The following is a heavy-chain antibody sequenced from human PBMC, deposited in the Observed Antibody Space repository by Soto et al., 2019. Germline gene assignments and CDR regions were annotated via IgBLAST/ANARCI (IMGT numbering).Heavy chain of an antibody. J-gene: IGHJ6*02. D-gene: IGHD6-19*01. V-gene: IGHV3-9*01. CDR3: VKDIGEPVPGAGYSYGMDV. CDR2: ISWDATQV. Sequence: EVQLVESGGGLVQPGRSLRLSCAASGFKFDDYAMHWVRQRPGRGLEWVSGISWDATQVADADSVKGRLTISRDNAKNSLYLQMTSLRVDDTALYYCVKDIGEPVPGAGYSYGMDVWGQGTTVSVSS. CDR1: GFKFDDYA.